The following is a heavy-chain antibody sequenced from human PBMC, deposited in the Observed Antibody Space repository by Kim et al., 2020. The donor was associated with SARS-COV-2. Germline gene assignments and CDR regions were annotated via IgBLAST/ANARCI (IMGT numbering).Heavy chain of an antibody. D-gene: IGHD1-26*01. CDR2: IHPNSGDT. V-gene: IGHV1-2*06. J-gene: IGHJ4*02. CDR3: ARGQRDGSSYCEL. Sequence: ASVKVSCKASGYTFTDYYIHWVRQAPGQGLEWMGRIHPNSGDTDYAQKFRDRVTMTRDTSVTTTYMEMSTLRSDDTAVFYCARGQRDGSSYCELRGQGTLVTVSS. CDR1: GYTFTDYY.